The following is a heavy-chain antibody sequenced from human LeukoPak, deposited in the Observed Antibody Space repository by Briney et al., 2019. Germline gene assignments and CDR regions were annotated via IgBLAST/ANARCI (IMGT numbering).Heavy chain of an antibody. CDR1: GGSISSDY. V-gene: IGHV4-59*01. Sequence: PSETLSLTCTVSGGSISSDYRSWIRQSPGKGLEWIGYIYYSGTTSYNPSLKSRVTISLDTSKNQFSLKLSSVTAADTAVYYCARGANWGAPDYWGQGTLVTVSP. J-gene: IGHJ4*02. D-gene: IGHD7-27*01. CDR3: ARGANWGAPDY. CDR2: IYYSGTT.